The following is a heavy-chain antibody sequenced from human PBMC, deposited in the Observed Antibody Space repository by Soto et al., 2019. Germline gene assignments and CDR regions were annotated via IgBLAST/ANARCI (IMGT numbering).Heavy chain of an antibody. CDR3: ATERYGDLFDY. CDR1: GGSISSGDYY. V-gene: IGHV4-30-4*01. CDR2: IYYSGST. Sequence: SETLSLTCTVSGGSISSGDYYWSWIRQPPGKGLEWIGYIYYSGSTYYNPSLKSRITISVDTSKNQFSLNLSSVTAADTAVYYCATERYGDLFDYWGQGILVTVSS. D-gene: IGHD4-17*01. J-gene: IGHJ4*02.